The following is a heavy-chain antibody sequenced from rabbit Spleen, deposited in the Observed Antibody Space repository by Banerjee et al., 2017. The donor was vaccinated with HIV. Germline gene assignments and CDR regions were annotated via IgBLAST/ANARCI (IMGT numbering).Heavy chain of an antibody. J-gene: IGHJ3*01. CDR2: IYRSDGST. CDR1: GFDLSNYSY. D-gene: IGHD7-1*01. CDR3: ATGYSTGLNF. Sequence: QEQLEESGGGLVKPEGSLTLTCTASGFDLSNYSYLCWVRQAPGKGLEWIGCIYRSDGSTYSASWAKGRFTISKTASTTVTLQMTSLTAAYTATYFCATGYSTGLNFWGQGTLVTVS. V-gene: IGHV1S45*01.